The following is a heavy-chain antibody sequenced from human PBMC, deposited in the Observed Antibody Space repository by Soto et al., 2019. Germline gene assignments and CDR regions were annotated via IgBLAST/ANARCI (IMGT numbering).Heavy chain of an antibody. J-gene: IGHJ4*02. D-gene: IGHD6-19*01. CDR1: GFTFSNYA. Sequence: EVQLLESGGGLVQPGGSLRLSCAAPGFTFSNYAMNWVRQAPGKGLEWVSVISGSGGSTYYADSVKGRFTISRDNSKNTLYLQMNSLRGEDTAVYYCARPSSGWYFDYWGQGTLVTVSS. V-gene: IGHV3-23*01. CDR3: ARPSSGWYFDY. CDR2: ISGSGGST.